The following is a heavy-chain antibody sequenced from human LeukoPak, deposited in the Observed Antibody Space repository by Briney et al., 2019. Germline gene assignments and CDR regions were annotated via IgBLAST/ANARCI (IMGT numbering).Heavy chain of an antibody. CDR2: INPNTGGT. J-gene: IGHJ4*02. Sequence: ASVKVSCKASGYIFTTYFIHWERQAPGQGLEWMGWINPNTGGTNYAQDFQGRVTMTRDTSISTAYMELSRLRSDDTAVYYCARGYCSGGSCPYDYWGQGTLVTVTS. V-gene: IGHV1-2*02. CDR1: GYIFTTYF. D-gene: IGHD2-15*01. CDR3: ARGYCSGGSCPYDY.